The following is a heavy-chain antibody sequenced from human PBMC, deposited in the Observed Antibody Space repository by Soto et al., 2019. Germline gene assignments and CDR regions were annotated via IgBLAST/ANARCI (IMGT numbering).Heavy chain of an antibody. D-gene: IGHD1-26*01. CDR1: GFTFSNYG. CDR3: AKKSGMGATWYFDY. Sequence: EVQLLESGGGLVQPGGSLRLSCAASGFTFSNYGMSWVRQAPGKGLEWVSALPEIGTNTYYADSVKGRFTISRDNSKNTLFLQINNLRAGDTAVYYCAKKSGMGATWYFDYWGQGTLVTVSS. V-gene: IGHV3-23*01. J-gene: IGHJ4*02. CDR2: LPEIGTNT.